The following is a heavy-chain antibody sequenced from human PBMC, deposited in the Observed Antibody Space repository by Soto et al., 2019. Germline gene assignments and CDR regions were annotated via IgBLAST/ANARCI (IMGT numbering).Heavy chain of an antibody. J-gene: IGHJ4*02. Sequence: ASVKVSCKASGFTFTSSAVQWVRQARGQRLEWIGWIVVGSGNTNYAQKSQERVTITRDMSTSTAYMELSSLRSEDTAVYYCAAVRQEQLANFDYWGQGTLVTVSS. D-gene: IGHD6-13*01. CDR2: IVVGSGNT. CDR1: GFTFTSSA. V-gene: IGHV1-58*01. CDR3: AAVRQEQLANFDY.